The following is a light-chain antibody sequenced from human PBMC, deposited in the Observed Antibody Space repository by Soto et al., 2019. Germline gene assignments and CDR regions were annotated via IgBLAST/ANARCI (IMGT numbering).Light chain of an antibody. Sequence: EIVMTQSPDTLSVSPGERATLSCRASQSVSSKLAWYQQKPGQAPRLLIYGASSRATGIPDRFSGSGSGTDFTLTISRLEPEDFAVYYCQQYGSSPTTFGQGTKVDIK. CDR3: QQYGSSPTT. J-gene: IGKJ1*01. CDR2: GAS. CDR1: QSVSSK. V-gene: IGKV3-20*01.